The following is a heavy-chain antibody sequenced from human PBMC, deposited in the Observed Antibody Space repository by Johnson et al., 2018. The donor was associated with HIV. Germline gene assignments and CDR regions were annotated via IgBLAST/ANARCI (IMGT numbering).Heavy chain of an antibody. CDR1: GFTFSSYD. CDR2: IGTAGDT. CDR3: ARVMYGGSSKSAAFDI. V-gene: IGHV3-13*01. D-gene: IGHD1-26*01. Sequence: VQLVESGGGLIQPGGSLRLSCAASGFTFSSYDMHWVRQATGKGLEWVSAIGTAGDTYYPGSVKGRFTISRENAKNSLSLQMNSLRAGDTAVYYCARVMYGGSSKSAAFDIWGQGTMVTVSS. J-gene: IGHJ3*02.